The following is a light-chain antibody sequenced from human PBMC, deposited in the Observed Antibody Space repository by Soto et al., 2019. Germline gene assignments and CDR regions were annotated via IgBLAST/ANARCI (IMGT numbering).Light chain of an antibody. CDR3: KKYEEWPPFT. V-gene: IGKV3-15*01. Sequence: EIVMTQSPATLSVSPGETATLSCRASQYVSNKVAWYQQKPGQAPSLLILGASTRATGVPDRFSGSGSGTEFTLSISRLQSEDFAVYYCKKYEEWPPFTFGQGTRLEI. CDR1: QYVSNK. J-gene: IGKJ5*01. CDR2: GAS.